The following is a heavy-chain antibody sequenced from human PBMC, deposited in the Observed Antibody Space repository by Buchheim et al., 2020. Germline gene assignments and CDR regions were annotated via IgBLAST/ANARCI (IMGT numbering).Heavy chain of an antibody. J-gene: IGHJ6*02. V-gene: IGHV3-23*01. CDR3: AKAPHRYYYYGMDV. Sequence: EVQLLDSGGGLVQPGGSLRLSCTASGFTFSTYAMSWVRQAPGKGLEWVSTISAGGRTYYADSVKGRFTISRDNSKNTLYLQMNSLRAEDTAVYYCAKAPHRYYYYGMDVWGQGTT. CDR2: ISAGGRT. CDR1: GFTFSTYA.